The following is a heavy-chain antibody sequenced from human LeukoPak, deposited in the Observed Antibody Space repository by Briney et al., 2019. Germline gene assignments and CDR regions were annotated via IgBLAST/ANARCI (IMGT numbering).Heavy chain of an antibody. CDR3: ARDSGGRGHFDL. Sequence: ASVKVSCKASGYTFTNYVIHWVRQAPGQRLECMGWINAGNGDTKYSQKFLGRVTISRDTSASTVYMELSNLRSEDTAMYYCARDSGGRGHFDLWGQGTLVTVSS. V-gene: IGHV1-3*01. J-gene: IGHJ4*02. D-gene: IGHD3-16*01. CDR1: GYTFTNYV. CDR2: INAGNGDT.